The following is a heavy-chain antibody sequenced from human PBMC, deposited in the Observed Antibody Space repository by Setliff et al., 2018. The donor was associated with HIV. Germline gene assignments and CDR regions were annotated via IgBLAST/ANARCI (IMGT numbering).Heavy chain of an antibody. J-gene: IGHJ3*02. D-gene: IGHD3-10*01. CDR1: GYSISSGYY. V-gene: IGHV4-38-2*02. CDR3: ARDSGRRNDAFDI. CDR2: IYHSGST. Sequence: KPSETLSLTCAVSGYSISSGYYWGWIRQPPGKGLEWIGSIYHSGSTYYNPSLKSRVTISVDTSKNQFSLKLSSVTAADTAVYYCARDSGRRNDAFDIWGQGTMVTVSS.